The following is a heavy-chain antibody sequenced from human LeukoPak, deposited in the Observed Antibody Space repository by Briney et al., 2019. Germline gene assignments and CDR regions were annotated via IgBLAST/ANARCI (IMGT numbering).Heavy chain of an antibody. CDR3: ARGHGVVPASDDPFDV. J-gene: IGHJ3*01. V-gene: IGHV3-48*04. CDR1: GFTFSSYS. Sequence: GGSLRLSCAASGFTFSSYSMNWVRQAPGKGLEWLSYISSSGSTIYYADSVKGRFTISRDNAKNSLYLQMNSLRAEDTAVYYCARGHGVVPASDDPFDVWGQGTTGTVSS. D-gene: IGHD2-2*01. CDR2: ISSSGSTI.